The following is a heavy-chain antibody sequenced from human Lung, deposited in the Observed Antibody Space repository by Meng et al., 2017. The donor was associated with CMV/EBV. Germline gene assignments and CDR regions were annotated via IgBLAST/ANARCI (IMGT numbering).Heavy chain of an antibody. D-gene: IGHD3-3*01. CDR3: ARNPPEDFWSGCYTTGTDY. CDR1: GYTFTGYY. CDR2: INPNSGGT. J-gene: IGHJ4*02. V-gene: IGHV1-2*02. Sequence: ASXXVSXKASGYTFTGYYMHWVRQAPGQGLEWMGWINPNSGGTNYAQKFQGRVTMTRDTSISTAYMELSRLRSDDTAVYYCARNPPEDFWSGCYTTGTDYWGQGTLVTVSS.